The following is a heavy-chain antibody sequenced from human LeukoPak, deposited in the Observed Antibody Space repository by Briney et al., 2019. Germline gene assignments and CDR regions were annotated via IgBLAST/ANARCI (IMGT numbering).Heavy chain of an antibody. Sequence: RASVKVSCKVSGYTLTELSMHWVRQAPGKGLVWMGGFDPEDGETIYAQKFQGRVTITADESTSTAYMELSSLRSEDTAVYYCARGGYYDSSGYPNWGQGTLVTVSS. CDR1: GYTLTELS. CDR3: ARGGYYDSSGYPN. V-gene: IGHV1-24*01. CDR2: FDPEDGET. D-gene: IGHD3-22*01. J-gene: IGHJ4*02.